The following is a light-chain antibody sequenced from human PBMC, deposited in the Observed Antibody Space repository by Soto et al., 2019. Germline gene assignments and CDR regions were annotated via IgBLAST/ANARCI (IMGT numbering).Light chain of an antibody. Sequence: QAVVTQEPSLTVSPGGTVTLTCGSSTGSVTSGHYPYWFQQKPGQAPRALIYDTNNKHSWTPARFSGSVLGGKAALTLSGAQSEDEADSYCLLSYDGGQYVVFGGGTKLTVL. CDR3: LLSYDGGQYVV. CDR2: DTN. V-gene: IGLV7-46*01. CDR1: TGSVTSGHY. J-gene: IGLJ2*01.